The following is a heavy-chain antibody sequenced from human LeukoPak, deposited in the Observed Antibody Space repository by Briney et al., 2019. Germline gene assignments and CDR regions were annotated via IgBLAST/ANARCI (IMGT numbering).Heavy chain of an antibody. V-gene: IGHV1-2*02. D-gene: IGHD2-21*01. Sequence: ASLTVSCKASAYTFTGYYMHWVRQAPGQGLEWMGWINPNSGGTNYAQKFQGRVTMIRDTSISTAYMELSRLRSDDTAVYYCARDSPSLYCGGDCSSRYFDLWGRGTLVTVSS. J-gene: IGHJ2*01. CDR2: INPNSGGT. CDR3: ARDSPSLYCGGDCSSRYFDL. CDR1: AYTFTGYY.